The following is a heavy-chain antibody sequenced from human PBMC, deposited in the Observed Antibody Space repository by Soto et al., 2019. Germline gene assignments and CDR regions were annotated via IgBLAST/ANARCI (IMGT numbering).Heavy chain of an antibody. CDR2: FYYSGSP. CDR1: GGSISNYY. J-gene: IGHJ5*02. CDR3: ARRRYYGSGSYGNWFDP. D-gene: IGHD3-10*01. V-gene: IGHV4-39*07. Sequence: SETLSLTCIVSGGSISNYYWAWNRQPPGKGLEWIGGFYYSGSPYYNPSLKSRVTISVDTSKNQFSLKLSSVTAADTAVYYCARRRYYGSGSYGNWFDPWGQGTLVTVSS.